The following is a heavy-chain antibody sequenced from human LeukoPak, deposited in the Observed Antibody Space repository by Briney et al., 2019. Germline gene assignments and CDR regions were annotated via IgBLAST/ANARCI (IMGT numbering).Heavy chain of an antibody. CDR3: GRDLRRGSSSWYVSGGDY. CDR2: ISTYNGNT. V-gene: IGHV1-18*01. D-gene: IGHD6-13*01. CDR1: GYTFTSHG. Sequence: ASVKVSCKASGYTFTSHGISWVRQPPGQGREWMGWISTYNGNTNYAQKLQGRVTMTTDTSTSTAYMELRSLRSDDTAVYYCGRDLRRGSSSWYVSGGDYWGQGTLVTVSS. J-gene: IGHJ4*02.